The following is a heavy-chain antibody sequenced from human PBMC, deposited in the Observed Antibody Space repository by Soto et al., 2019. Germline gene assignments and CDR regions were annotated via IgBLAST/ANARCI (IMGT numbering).Heavy chain of an antibody. J-gene: IGHJ3*02. Sequence: ESLKISCKGSGYSFTSYWIGWVRQMPGKGLEWMGVIYPGDSDTRYSPSFQGQVTISADKSISTAYLQWSSMKASGTDMYYCARLRSEDRAFDIWSQGTVVTVSS. D-gene: IGHD3-10*01. CDR3: ARLRSEDRAFDI. V-gene: IGHV5-51*01. CDR1: GYSFTSYW. CDR2: IYPGDSDT.